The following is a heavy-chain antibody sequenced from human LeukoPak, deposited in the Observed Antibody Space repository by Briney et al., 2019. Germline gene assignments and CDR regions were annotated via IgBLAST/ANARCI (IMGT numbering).Heavy chain of an antibody. D-gene: IGHD1-14*01. Sequence: PSETLSLTCKVSGGTISRYYLSWMRPPPGKGLEWIGYIYYSGSTNYNPSLKRRVTISVDTSKNQFSLKLSSVTAVDTAVYYCARDTGAQFDPWGEGTLVTVSS. CDR3: ARDTGAQFDP. CDR2: IYYSGST. V-gene: IGHV4-59*01. CDR1: GGTISRYY. J-gene: IGHJ5*02.